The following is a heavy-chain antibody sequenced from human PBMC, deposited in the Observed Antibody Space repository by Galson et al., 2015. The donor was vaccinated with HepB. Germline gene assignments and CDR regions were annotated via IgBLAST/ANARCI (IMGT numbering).Heavy chain of an antibody. D-gene: IGHD2-2*01. J-gene: IGHJ4*02. Sequence: SLRLSCAASGFTFSSYSMNWVRQAPGKGLEWVSSISSSSSYIYYADSVKGRFTISRDNAKNSLYLQMNSLRAEDTAVYYCARQNYCSSTSCYPSDFFDYWGQGTLVTVSS. CDR2: ISSSSSYI. CDR3: ARQNYCSSTSCYPSDFFDY. V-gene: IGHV3-21*01. CDR1: GFTFSSYS.